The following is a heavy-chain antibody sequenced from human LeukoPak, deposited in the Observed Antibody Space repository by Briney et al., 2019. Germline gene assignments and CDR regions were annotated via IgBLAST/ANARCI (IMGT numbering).Heavy chain of an antibody. D-gene: IGHD3-10*01. Sequence: PGGSLRLSCAASGFTFSSYWMSWVRQAPGKGLEWVSAISGSGGSTYYADSVKGRFTISRDNSKNTLYLQMNSLRAEDTAVYYCAKSGVRGLYYYYMDVWGKGTTVTVSS. V-gene: IGHV3-23*01. CDR1: GFTFSSYW. J-gene: IGHJ6*03. CDR2: ISGSGGST. CDR3: AKSGVRGLYYYYMDV.